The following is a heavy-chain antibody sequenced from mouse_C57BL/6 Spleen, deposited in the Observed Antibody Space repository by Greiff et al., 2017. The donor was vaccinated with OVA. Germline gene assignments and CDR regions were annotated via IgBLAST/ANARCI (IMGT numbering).Heavy chain of an antibody. CDR2: ISYDGSN. V-gene: IGHV3-6*01. CDR1: GYSITSGYY. Sequence: EVKLEESGPGLVKPSQSLSLTCSVTGYSITSGYYWNWIRQFPGNKLEWMGYISYDGSNNYNPSLKNRISITRDTSKNQFFLKLNSVTTEDTATYYCARASYSNYAMDYWGQGTSVTVSS. CDR3: ARASYSNYAMDY. J-gene: IGHJ4*01. D-gene: IGHD2-5*01.